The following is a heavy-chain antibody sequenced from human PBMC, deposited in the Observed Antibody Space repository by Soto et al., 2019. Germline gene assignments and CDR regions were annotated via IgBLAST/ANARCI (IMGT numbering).Heavy chain of an antibody. CDR3: AREEVVPAWPYYYYYGMDV. J-gene: IGHJ6*02. CDR1: GFTFSSYE. V-gene: IGHV3-48*03. CDR2: ISSSGSTI. Sequence: PGGSLRLSCAASGFTFSSYEMNWVRQAPGKGLEWVSYISSSGSTIYYADSVRGRFTISRDNAKNSLYLQMNSLRAEDTAVYYCAREEVVPAWPYYYYYGMDVWGQGTTVTVSS. D-gene: IGHD2-2*01.